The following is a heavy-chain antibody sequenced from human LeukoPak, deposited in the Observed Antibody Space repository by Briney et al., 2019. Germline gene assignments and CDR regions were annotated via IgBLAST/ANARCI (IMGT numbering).Heavy chain of an antibody. Sequence: GASVKVSCKASGDTLSSYDISWLRQAPGQGLEWMGRIVPMLGIADYAQKFQGRVTITADKSTTTAYMEVSSLRSEDTAVYYCARNLDPRDGSGQYYFDYWGQGTLVTVSS. D-gene: IGHD3-10*01. CDR1: GDTLSSYD. CDR2: IVPMLGIA. V-gene: IGHV1-69*04. J-gene: IGHJ4*02. CDR3: ARNLDPRDGSGQYYFDY.